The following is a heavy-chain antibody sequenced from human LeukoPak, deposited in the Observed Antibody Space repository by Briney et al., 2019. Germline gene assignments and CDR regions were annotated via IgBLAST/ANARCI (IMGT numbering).Heavy chain of an antibody. CDR1: GFTFSDYY. V-gene: IGHV3-11*04. J-gene: IGHJ4*02. Sequence: GGSLRLSCAASGFTFSDYYMSWIRQAPGKGLEWVSYISSSGSTIYYADSVKGRFTISRDNAKNSLYLQMNSLRAEDTAVYYCARVKRIFGVVIPPDYWGQGTLVTVSS. CDR2: ISSSGSTI. CDR3: ARVKRIFGVVIPPDY. D-gene: IGHD3-3*01.